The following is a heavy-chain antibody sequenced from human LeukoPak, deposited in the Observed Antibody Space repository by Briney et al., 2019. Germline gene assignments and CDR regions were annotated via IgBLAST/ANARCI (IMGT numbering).Heavy chain of an antibody. D-gene: IGHD6-19*01. CDR2: IYYSGST. CDR3: ASNIAVAGAPFDY. J-gene: IGHJ4*02. V-gene: IGHV4-59*01. CDR1: GGSISSYY. Sequence: PSETLSLTCTVSGGSISSYYWSWIRQPPGKGLEWIGYIYYSGSTNYNPSLKSRVTISVDTSKNQFSLKLSSVTAADTAVYYCASNIAVAGAPFDYWGQGTLVTVCS.